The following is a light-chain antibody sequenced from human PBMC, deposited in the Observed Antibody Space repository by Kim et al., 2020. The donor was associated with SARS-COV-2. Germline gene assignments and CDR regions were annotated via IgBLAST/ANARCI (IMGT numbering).Light chain of an antibody. J-gene: IGKJ1*01. CDR3: QQYGSSLKT. Sequence: SPGERATLSCRASHSVSSSYLAWYQQKPGQAPRLLIYGASSRATGIPDRFSGSGSGTDFTLTISRLEPEDFAVYYCQQYGSSLKTFGQGTKVDIK. CDR1: HSVSSSY. V-gene: IGKV3-20*01. CDR2: GAS.